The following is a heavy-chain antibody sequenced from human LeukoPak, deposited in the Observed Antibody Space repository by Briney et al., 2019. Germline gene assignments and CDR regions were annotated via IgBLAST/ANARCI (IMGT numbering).Heavy chain of an antibody. CDR3: ICGGYAFDI. CDR1: GFTFSNGW. Sequence: KPGGSLRLSCAGSGFTFSNGWMGWVRQAPGKGLDWVGRIKSKVDGGTTDYAAPVKGRFTISRDDSRNTVDLQMNSLKTEDTAVYYCICGGYAFDIWGQGTKVTVSS. CDR2: IKSKVDGGTT. D-gene: IGHD4-23*01. J-gene: IGHJ3*02. V-gene: IGHV3-15*01.